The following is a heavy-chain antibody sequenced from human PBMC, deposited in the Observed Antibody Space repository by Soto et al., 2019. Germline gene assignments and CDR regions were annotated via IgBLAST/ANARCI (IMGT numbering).Heavy chain of an antibody. D-gene: IGHD4-17*01. CDR3: ARESGGTTATLDYYCFYMDV. Sequence: QVQLVQSGAEVKKPGASVKVSCKASGYAFSQFYIHWMRQAPGQGLEWMGWINPNSGRTKFAQNFQGWVTMTRDTSIKTAYTELSGLKSDAAAVYYCARESGGTTATLDYYCFYMDVWGKGTTVTVSS. V-gene: IGHV1-2*04. CDR1: GYAFSQFY. J-gene: IGHJ6*03. CDR2: INPNSGRT.